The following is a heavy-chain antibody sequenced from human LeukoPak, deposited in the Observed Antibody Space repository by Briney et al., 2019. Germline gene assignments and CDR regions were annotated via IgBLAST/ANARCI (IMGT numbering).Heavy chain of an antibody. J-gene: IGHJ5*02. V-gene: IGHV4-59*01. CDR1: GASISSSY. Sequence: SETLSLTCSVSGASISSSYWSWIRQPPGKGLEWIAYIHYNGNTNYNPSLKSRVTLSLDTSKNQLSLKLSSVTAADTAVYYCTRGSTGRFDPWGQGTLVTVSS. CDR2: IHYNGNT. D-gene: IGHD2-2*01. CDR3: TRGSTGRFDP.